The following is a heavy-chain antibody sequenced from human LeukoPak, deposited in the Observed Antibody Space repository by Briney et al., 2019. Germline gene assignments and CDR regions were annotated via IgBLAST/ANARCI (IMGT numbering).Heavy chain of an antibody. CDR2: INHSGST. J-gene: IGHJ4*02. Sequence: SETLSLTCAVYGGSFSGYYWSWIRQPPGKGLEWIGEINHSGSTNYNPSLKSRVTISVDTSKNQFSLKLSSVTAADTAVYYCARGIMGDYWGQGTLVTVSS. CDR1: GGSFSGYY. CDR3: ARGIMGDY. V-gene: IGHV4-34*01.